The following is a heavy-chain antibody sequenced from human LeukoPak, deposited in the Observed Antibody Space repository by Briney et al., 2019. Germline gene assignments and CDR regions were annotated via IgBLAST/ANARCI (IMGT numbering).Heavy chain of an antibody. Sequence: SETLSLTCTVSGGSISSYYWSWIRQPPGKGLEWIGYIYYTGSTNYNPSLKSRVTIPVDTSKNQFSLKLSSVTAADTAVYYCARATYGDYYFDYWGQGTLVTVSS. D-gene: IGHD4-17*01. J-gene: IGHJ4*02. CDR3: ARATYGDYYFDY. CDR2: IYYTGST. V-gene: IGHV4-59*01. CDR1: GGSISSYY.